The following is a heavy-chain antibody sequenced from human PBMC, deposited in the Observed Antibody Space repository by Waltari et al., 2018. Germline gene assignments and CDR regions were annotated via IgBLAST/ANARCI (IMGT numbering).Heavy chain of an antibody. Sequence: CTVSGGSISSYYWSWIRQPAGKGLEWIGRMYTSGRTNYNPSLKSRVTMSVDTSKNQFSLKLSSVTAADTAVYYCARDAAGYTDPYYFDYWGQGTLVTVSS. CDR2: MYTSGRT. CDR1: GGSISSYY. D-gene: IGHD6-13*01. CDR3: ARDAAGYTDPYYFDY. J-gene: IGHJ4*02. V-gene: IGHV4-4*07.